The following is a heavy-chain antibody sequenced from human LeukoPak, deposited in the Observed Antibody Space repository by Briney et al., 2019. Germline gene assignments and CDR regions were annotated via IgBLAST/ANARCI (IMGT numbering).Heavy chain of an antibody. Sequence: SETLSLTCAVYGVSPSGYYWSAIRQPPGERVEWIGEINHSESTNYNPSLKSRVTISVDTSKNQFSLKLSSVTAADTAVYYCARSYGDYVWFSAFDIWGQGTMVTVSS. J-gene: IGHJ3*02. CDR2: INHSEST. CDR1: GVSPSGYY. D-gene: IGHD4-17*01. V-gene: IGHV4-34*01. CDR3: ARSYGDYVWFSAFDI.